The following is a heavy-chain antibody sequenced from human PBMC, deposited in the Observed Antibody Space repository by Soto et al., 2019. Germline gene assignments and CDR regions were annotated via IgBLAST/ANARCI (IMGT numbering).Heavy chain of an antibody. CDR1: GFSFSKYA. D-gene: IGHD6-19*01. J-gene: IGHJ4*02. CDR2: ITYDATNE. V-gene: IGHV3-30-3*01. Sequence: QVKLVESGGTVVQPGRSLRLSCAASGFSFSKYAMHWVRQAPGKGLEWVAVITYDATNEYYADSVKGRFTISRDNSNSTLSRHMGSLRLADTAVYYCARKAVPDFWGQGTLVTVSS. CDR3: ARKAVPDF.